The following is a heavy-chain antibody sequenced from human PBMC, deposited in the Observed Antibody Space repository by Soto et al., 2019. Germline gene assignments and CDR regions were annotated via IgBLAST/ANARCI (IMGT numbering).Heavy chain of an antibody. CDR3: ARVHYYDSSGKEAFDI. CDR2: MNPNSGNT. Sequence: QVQLVQSGAEVKKPGASVKVSCKASGYTFTSYDINWVRQATGQGLEWMGRMNPNSGNTGYAQKFQGRVTMTRNTSISTAYMELSSLRSEDTAVYYCARVHYYDSSGKEAFDIWGQGTMVTVSS. D-gene: IGHD3-22*01. V-gene: IGHV1-8*01. J-gene: IGHJ3*02. CDR1: GYTFTSYD.